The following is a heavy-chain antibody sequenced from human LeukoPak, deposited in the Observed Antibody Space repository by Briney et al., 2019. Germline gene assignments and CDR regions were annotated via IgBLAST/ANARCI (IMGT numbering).Heavy chain of an antibody. J-gene: IGHJ3*01. CDR2: VSSSGANT. Sequence: GGSLRLSCSASGFTFRDSAMTWVRQAPGQGLEWVSLVSSSGANTYYPDSVKGRFSVSRDNAKDTLYLQVNSLRAEDTAIYYCARDVELSTWGTGTMVSVSS. CDR1: GFTFRDSA. D-gene: IGHD3-16*02. V-gene: IGHV3-23*01. CDR3: ARDVELST.